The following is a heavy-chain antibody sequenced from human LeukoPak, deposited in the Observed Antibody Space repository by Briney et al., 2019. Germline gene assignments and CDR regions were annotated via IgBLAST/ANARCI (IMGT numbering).Heavy chain of an antibody. V-gene: IGHV4-31*03. CDR2: IYYSGST. J-gene: IGHJ4*02. Sequence: SQTLSLTCTVSGGSISSGGYYWSWIRQHPGKALEWLGYIYYSGSTYYNPSLKSRVTISVDTSKNQFSLKLSSVTAADTAVYYCARSPYGYAEYYFDYWGQGTLVTVSS. D-gene: IGHD5-18*01. CDR3: ARSPYGYAEYYFDY. CDR1: GGSISSGGYY.